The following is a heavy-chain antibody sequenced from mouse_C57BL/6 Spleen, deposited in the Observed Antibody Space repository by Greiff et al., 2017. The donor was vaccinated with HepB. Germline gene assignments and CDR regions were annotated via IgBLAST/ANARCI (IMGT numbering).Heavy chain of an antibody. CDR1: GYTFTSYW. V-gene: IGHV1-7*01. CDR2: INPSSGYT. J-gene: IGHJ2*01. Sequence: QVQLQQSGAELAKPGASVKLSCKASGYTFTSYWMHWVNQGPGQGLEWIGYINPSSGYTKYNQKFKDKATLTADKSSSTADMQLSSLTYEDSAVYYCARWTAFDYWGQGTTLTVSS. CDR3: ARWTAFDY.